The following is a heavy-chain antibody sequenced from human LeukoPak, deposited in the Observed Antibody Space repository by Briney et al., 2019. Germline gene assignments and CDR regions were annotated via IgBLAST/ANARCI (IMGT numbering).Heavy chain of an antibody. CDR2: VYRTGNT. CDR1: GGSISAYY. V-gene: IGHV4-4*07. J-gene: IGHJ6*02. D-gene: IGHD3-9*01. CDR3: ARDDFEYSVHYGMDV. Sequence: PSETLSLTCSVSGGSISAYYWRWIRQPAGKGLEWIGRVYRTGNTNYNPSLQSRVTMSVDTSKNQISLRLRSVTAADTAVYFCARDDFEYSVHYGMDVWGQGTAVTVSS.